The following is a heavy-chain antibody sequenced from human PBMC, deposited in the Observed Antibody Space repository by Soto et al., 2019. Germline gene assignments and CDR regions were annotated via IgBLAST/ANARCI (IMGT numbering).Heavy chain of an antibody. CDR1: GYTFTSYG. Sequence: ASVPGSCTPSGYTFTSYGISWVRKTPGQGLEWMGWISAYNGNTNYAQKLQGRVTMTTDTSTSTAYMELRSLRSDDTAVYYCARPHLYSSSWYNYWGQGTLVTSPQ. J-gene: IGHJ4*02. V-gene: IGHV1-18*04. CDR2: ISAYNGNT. CDR3: ARPHLYSSSWYNY. D-gene: IGHD6-13*01.